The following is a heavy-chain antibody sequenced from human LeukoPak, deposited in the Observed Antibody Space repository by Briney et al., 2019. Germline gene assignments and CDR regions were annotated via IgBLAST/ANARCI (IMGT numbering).Heavy chain of an antibody. CDR3: ARVLDGYSFDAFDI. J-gene: IGHJ3*02. D-gene: IGHD5-18*01. Sequence: SETLSLTCAVYGGSFSGYYWSWIRQPPGKGLEWIGEINHSGSTNYNPSLKSRVTISVDTSKNQFSLKLSSVTAADTAVYYCARVLDGYSFDAFDIWGQGTMVTVSS. CDR2: INHSGST. V-gene: IGHV4-34*01. CDR1: GGSFSGYY.